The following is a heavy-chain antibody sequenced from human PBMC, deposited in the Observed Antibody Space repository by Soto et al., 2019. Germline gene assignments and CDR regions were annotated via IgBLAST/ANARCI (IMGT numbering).Heavy chain of an antibody. CDR3: ARGGVSTRTFDY. V-gene: IGHV5-51*01. D-gene: IGHD3-3*01. Sequence: GESLKISCKGSGYNFAGYWIAWVRQMPGKGLELMGIIYPSDSDTRYRPSFQGQVTISADKSISSTYLQWSSLRASDTAMYYCARGGVSTRTFDYWGQGTPVTVSS. J-gene: IGHJ4*02. CDR1: GYNFAGYW. CDR2: IYPSDSDT.